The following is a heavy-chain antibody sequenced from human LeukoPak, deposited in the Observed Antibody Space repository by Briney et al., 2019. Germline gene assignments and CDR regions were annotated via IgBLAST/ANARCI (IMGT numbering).Heavy chain of an antibody. CDR3: ARGRYSDSSGYLFDAFDI. Sequence: PGGSLRLACAASGFTFSSYSMTWVRQAPGKGLEWISSISSSSSYIYYADSVKGRFTISRDNTKNSLNLQMDSLRAEDTAVYYCARGRYSDSSGYLFDAFDIWGQGTMVIVSS. J-gene: IGHJ3*02. D-gene: IGHD3-22*01. CDR1: GFTFSSYS. CDR2: ISSSSSYI. V-gene: IGHV3-21*01.